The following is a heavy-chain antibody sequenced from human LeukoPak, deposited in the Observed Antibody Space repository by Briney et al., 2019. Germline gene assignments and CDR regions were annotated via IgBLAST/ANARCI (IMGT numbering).Heavy chain of an antibody. CDR1: GFTFSSYA. CDR3: ARDRRWLQLGAFDI. V-gene: IGHV3-23*01. D-gene: IGHD5-24*01. Sequence: GGSLRLSCAASGFTFSSYAMHWVRQAPGKGLEWVSATSGSGGSTYYADSVEGRFTISRDNAKNSLYLQMNSLRAEDTAVYYCARDRRWLQLGAFDIWGQGTMVTVSS. CDR2: TSGSGGST. J-gene: IGHJ3*02.